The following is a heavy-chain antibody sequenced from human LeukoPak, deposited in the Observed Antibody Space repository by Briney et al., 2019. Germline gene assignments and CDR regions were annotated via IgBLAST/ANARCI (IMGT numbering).Heavy chain of an antibody. CDR3: ARHGRSSWYSNAFDI. J-gene: IGHJ3*02. Sequence: SETLSLTCTVSGGSISSSSYYWGWIRQPPGKGLEWIGSIYYSGSTYYNPSLKSRVTISVDTSKNQFSLKLSSVTAADTAVYYCARHGRSSWYSNAFDIWGQGTMVTVSS. V-gene: IGHV4-39*01. D-gene: IGHD6-13*01. CDR2: IYYSGST. CDR1: GGSISSSSYY.